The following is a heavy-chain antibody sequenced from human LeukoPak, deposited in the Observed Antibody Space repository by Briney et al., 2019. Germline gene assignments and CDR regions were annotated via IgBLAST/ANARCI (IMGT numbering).Heavy chain of an antibody. Sequence: ASVKVSCKASGYTFSGYYMHWVRQAPGQGLEWMGRINSNTGGTIYAQKFQGRVTMTRDTSISTAYMEVSRLISDDTAVYYCARGDRPRAFDIWGQGTMVLVSS. CDR2: INSNTGGT. V-gene: IGHV1-2*06. J-gene: IGHJ3*02. CDR3: ARGDRPRAFDI. D-gene: IGHD2-21*02. CDR1: GYTFSGYY.